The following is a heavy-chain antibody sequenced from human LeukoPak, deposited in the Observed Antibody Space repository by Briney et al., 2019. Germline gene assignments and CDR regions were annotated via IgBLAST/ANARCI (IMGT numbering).Heavy chain of an antibody. CDR3: ARDSSGYRRGSFDY. Sequence: SETLSLTCTVSGGSTSGYYWSWIRQSPGKGLEWIGNINYSGSTNYNPSPKSRVTISVETSKNQFSLKLTSVTAADTAVYYCARDSSGYRRGSFDYWGQGTLVAVSS. J-gene: IGHJ4*02. CDR2: INYSGST. D-gene: IGHD3-22*01. V-gene: IGHV4-59*01. CDR1: GGSTSGYY.